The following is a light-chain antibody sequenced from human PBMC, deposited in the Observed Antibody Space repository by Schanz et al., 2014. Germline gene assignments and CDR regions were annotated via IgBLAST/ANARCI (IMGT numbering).Light chain of an antibody. CDR2: GAS. CDR1: QSVSSSY. Sequence: EIVLTQSPGTLSLSPGERATLSCRASQSVSSSYLAWYQQKPGQAPRLLMHGASNRATGIPDRVSGSGSGTDFTLTISSLQSEDFAVYYCQQYNNWPRTFGQGTKVEIK. J-gene: IGKJ1*01. CDR3: QQYNNWPRT. V-gene: IGKV3-20*01.